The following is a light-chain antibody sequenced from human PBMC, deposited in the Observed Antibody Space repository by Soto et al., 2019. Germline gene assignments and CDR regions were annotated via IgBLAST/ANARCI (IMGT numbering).Light chain of an antibody. J-gene: IGLJ3*02. CDR3: QSYDSSLNSWV. Sequence: QSVLTQPPSVSGAPGQRVTISCTGSSFNIGGGYDVHWYQQFPGAAPKVLIYGDFNRPSGVADRFSGSKSGTSASLAITGLQAEDEADYYCQSYDSSLNSWVFGGGTQLTVL. CDR1: SFNIGGGYD. CDR2: GDF. V-gene: IGLV1-40*01.